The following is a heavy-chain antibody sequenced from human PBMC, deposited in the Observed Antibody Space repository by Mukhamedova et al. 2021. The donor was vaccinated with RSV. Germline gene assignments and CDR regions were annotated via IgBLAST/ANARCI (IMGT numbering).Heavy chain of an antibody. CDR2: IRSIANSYAT. D-gene: IGHD6-19*01. V-gene: IGHV3-73*01. Sequence: VRQASGKGLEWVGRIRSIANSYATAYAASVKGRFTISRDDSKNTAYLQMNSLKTEDTAVYYCTIPAGQDYWGQGTLVTVSS. J-gene: IGHJ4*02. CDR3: TIPAGQDY.